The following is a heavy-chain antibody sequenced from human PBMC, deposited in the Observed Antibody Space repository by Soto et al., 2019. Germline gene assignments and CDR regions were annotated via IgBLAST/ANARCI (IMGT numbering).Heavy chain of an antibody. J-gene: IGHJ4*02. CDR2: INAGNGNT. CDR1: GYTFTSYA. CDR3: ARVSGWYYFEH. V-gene: IGHV1-3*01. Sequence: ASVKVSFQASGYTFTSYAMHLVRQAPGQRLEWMGWINAGNGNTKYSQKFQGRVTITRDTSASTAYMELSSLRSEDTAVYYCARVSGWYYFEHWGQGRQATDPS. D-gene: IGHD6-19*01.